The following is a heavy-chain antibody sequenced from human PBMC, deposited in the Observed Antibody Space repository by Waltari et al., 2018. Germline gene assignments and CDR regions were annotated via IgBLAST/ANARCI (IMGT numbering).Heavy chain of an antibody. Sequence: EVQLVESGGGLVQPGGSLRLSCAASGFTFSSYSMNWVRQAPGKGLEWVSYISSSSSTIYYADSVKGRFTISRDNAKNSLYLQMNSLRAEDTAVYYCARALWFGDYWGQGTLVTVSS. CDR1: GFTFSSYS. CDR2: ISSSSSTI. J-gene: IGHJ4*02. CDR3: ARALWFGDY. D-gene: IGHD3-10*01. V-gene: IGHV3-48*04.